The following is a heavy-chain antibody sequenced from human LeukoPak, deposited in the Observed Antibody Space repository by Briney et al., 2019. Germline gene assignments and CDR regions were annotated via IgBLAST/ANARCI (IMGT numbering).Heavy chain of an antibody. V-gene: IGHV4-34*01. CDR1: GFTFTFYT. Sequence: GSLRLSCAASGFTFTFYTMTWIRQPPGKGLEWIGEINHSGSTNYNPSLKSRVTISVDTSKNQFSLKLSSVTAADTAVYYCARLFTYYYDSSGYYPQLLDYWGQGTLVTVSS. CDR2: INHSGST. CDR3: ARLFTYYYDSSGYYPQLLDY. D-gene: IGHD3-22*01. J-gene: IGHJ4*02.